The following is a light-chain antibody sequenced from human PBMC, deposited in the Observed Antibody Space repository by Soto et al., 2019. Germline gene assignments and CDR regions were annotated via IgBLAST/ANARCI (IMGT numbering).Light chain of an antibody. CDR2: DVT. V-gene: IGLV2-14*01. Sequence: QSVLTQPASVSGSPGQSITISCTGTSSDVGSYNYVSWYQQHPGKAPKLMTYDVTNRPSGVSNRFSGSKSGNTASLTISGLQAEDEADYYCTSFTSSSTPWVFGGGTKVTVL. CDR3: TSFTSSSTPWV. J-gene: IGLJ3*02. CDR1: SSDVGSYNY.